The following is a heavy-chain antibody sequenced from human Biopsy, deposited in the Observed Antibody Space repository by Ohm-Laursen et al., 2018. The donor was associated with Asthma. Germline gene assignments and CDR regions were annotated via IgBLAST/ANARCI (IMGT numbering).Heavy chain of an antibody. CDR1: GISFRNYG. D-gene: IGHD3-3*01. V-gene: IGHV3-30*18. Sequence: SSLRLSCTASGISFRNYGIHWVRQAPGKGLEWVALLSSDGANEYYADSVKGRFTISRDNSKNTLYLQMNSLRAEDTAVYYCAKERYYDFWSGYPIWGQGTMVTVSS. CDR3: AKERYYDFWSGYPI. J-gene: IGHJ3*02. CDR2: LSSDGANE.